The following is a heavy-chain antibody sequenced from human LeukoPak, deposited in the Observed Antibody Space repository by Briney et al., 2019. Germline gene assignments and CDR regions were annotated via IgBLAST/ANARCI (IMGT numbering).Heavy chain of an antibody. D-gene: IGHD6-13*01. V-gene: IGHV5-51*01. CDR1: GYTFTSYW. CDR2: IYPDDSHT. J-gene: IGHJ4*02. Sequence: GESLKISCKGSGYTFTSYWIGWVRQMPGKGLEWMGVIYPDDSHTTYSPSFRGQVTISANKSTSTAYLQWSSLKAPDTAMYYCARPRAGSNSIEEFVYWGQGTLVTVSS. CDR3: ARPRAGSNSIEEFVY.